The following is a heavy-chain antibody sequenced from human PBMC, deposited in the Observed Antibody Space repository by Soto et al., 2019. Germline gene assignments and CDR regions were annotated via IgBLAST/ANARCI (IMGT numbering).Heavy chain of an antibody. CDR2: INPNSGGT. CDR1: GYTFTGYY. V-gene: IGHV1-2*04. Sequence: QVQLVQSGAEVKKPGASVKVSCKASGYTFTGYYMHWVRQAPGQGLEWMGWINPNSGGTNYAQKFQGWVTMTRDTSISTAYMELSRLRSDDTAVYYCARGVGLLWFGELFLSPNWFDPWGQGTLVTVSS. CDR3: ARGVGLLWFGELFLSPNWFDP. J-gene: IGHJ5*02. D-gene: IGHD3-10*01.